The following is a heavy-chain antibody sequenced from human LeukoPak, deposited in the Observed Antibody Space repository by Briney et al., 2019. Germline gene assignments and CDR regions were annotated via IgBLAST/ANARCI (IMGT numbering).Heavy chain of an antibody. J-gene: IGHJ4*02. CDR3: ARVVASPNY. D-gene: IGHD3-10*01. CDR2: ISSSSYI. Sequence: GRSLRLSYAASGFTFSSYSINSVRQPPGKGLEWVSSISSSSYIYYVDSVKGRFTISRNNAKNSLYLQMNSLRAEDTAVYYCARVVASPNYWGQGTLVTVSS. V-gene: IGHV3-21*01. CDR1: GFTFSSYS.